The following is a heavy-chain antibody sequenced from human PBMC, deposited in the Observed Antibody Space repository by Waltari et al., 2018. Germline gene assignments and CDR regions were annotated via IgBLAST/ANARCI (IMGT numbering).Heavy chain of an antibody. CDR2: ISSSSSYI. CDR1: GFTFSSYS. D-gene: IGHD2-2*01. Sequence: EVQLVESGGGLVKPGGSLRLSCAASGFTFSSYSMNWVRQAPGKGLEWVSSISSSSSYIYYADSVKGRFTISRDNAKNSLYLQMNSLRAEDTAVYYCARGNADIVVVPATHYGMDVWGQGTTVTVSS. J-gene: IGHJ6*02. CDR3: ARGNADIVVVPATHYGMDV. V-gene: IGHV3-21*01.